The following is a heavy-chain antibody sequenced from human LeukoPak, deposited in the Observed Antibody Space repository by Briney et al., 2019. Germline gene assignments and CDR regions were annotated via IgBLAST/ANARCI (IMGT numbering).Heavy chain of an antibody. Sequence: PGGSLRLSCEVSGLSFSNYWMHWVRQAPGKGLVWVARTNLHGTAVDYADSVKGRFIISRDNAKNTLFLQMNSLGVEDTVVYYCASAYTYVRLGDHWGQGTLVTVSS. CDR3: ASAYTYVRLGDH. CDR2: TNLHGTAV. V-gene: IGHV3-74*01. J-gene: IGHJ4*02. CDR1: GLSFSNYW. D-gene: IGHD3-16*01.